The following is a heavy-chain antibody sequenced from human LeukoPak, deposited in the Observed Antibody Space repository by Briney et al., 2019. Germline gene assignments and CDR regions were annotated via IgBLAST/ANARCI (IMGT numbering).Heavy chain of an antibody. CDR3: ARLYGAVTIFDY. CDR2: INQDESAK. CDR1: GFSFSTYW. Sequence: GGSLRLSCAVSGFSFSTYWMSWVRQAPGKGLEWVASINQDESAKYYVDSVRGRLTTSRDNAKNSLYLQMNSLRAEDTTVYYCARLYGAVTIFDYWGQGTLVTVSS. D-gene: IGHD4-17*01. V-gene: IGHV3-7*01. J-gene: IGHJ4*02.